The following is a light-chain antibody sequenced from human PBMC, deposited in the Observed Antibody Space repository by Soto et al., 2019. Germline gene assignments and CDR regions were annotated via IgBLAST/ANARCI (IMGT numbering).Light chain of an antibody. CDR2: DTS. V-gene: IGLV7-46*01. Sequence: QTVVTQVPSLTVSPGGTVTLTCGSSTGTLTSGHFPYWFQQKPGQAPRALIFDTSKKYSWTPARFSGSLLGGKAALTLSGAQPEDEADYYCLLYFDVARVFGGGTKVTVL. CDR1: TGTLTSGHF. J-gene: IGLJ2*01. CDR3: LLYFDVARV.